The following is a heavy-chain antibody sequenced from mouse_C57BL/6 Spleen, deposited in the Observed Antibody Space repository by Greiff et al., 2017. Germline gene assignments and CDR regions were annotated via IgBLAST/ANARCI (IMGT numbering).Heavy chain of an antibody. Sequence: EVKLVESGGDLVKPGGSLKLSCAASGFTFSSYGMSWVRQTPDKRLEWVATISSGGSYTYYPDSVKGRFTISRDNAKNTLYLQMSSLKSEDTAMYYCARQGYGNYFDYWGQGTTRTVSS. CDR3: ARQGYGNYFDY. CDR2: ISSGGSYT. V-gene: IGHV5-6*02. J-gene: IGHJ2*01. D-gene: IGHD2-10*02. CDR1: GFTFSSYG.